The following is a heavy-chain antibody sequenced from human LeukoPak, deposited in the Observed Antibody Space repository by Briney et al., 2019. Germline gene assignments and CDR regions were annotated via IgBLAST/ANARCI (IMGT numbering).Heavy chain of an antibody. D-gene: IGHD1-26*01. CDR3: ARLVGRTVDDY. V-gene: IGHV4-39*07. CDR2: IYYGGST. CDR1: GGSISSSSYY. J-gene: IGHJ4*02. Sequence: SETLSLTCTVSGGSISSSSYYWGWIRQPPGKGLEWIGSIYYGGSTYYNPSLKSRVTISVDTSKNQFSLKLSSVTAADTAVYYCARLVGRTVDDYWGQGTLVTVSS.